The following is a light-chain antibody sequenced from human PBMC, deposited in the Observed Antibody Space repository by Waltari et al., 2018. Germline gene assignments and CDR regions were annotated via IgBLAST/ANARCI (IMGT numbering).Light chain of an antibody. CDR3: QQLNSYPPYT. CDR2: AAS. J-gene: IGKJ2*01. Sequence: IQLTQSPSSLSASVGDRVTITCRASQGISSYLAWYQQKPGKAPKLRIYAASTLQSGVPSRFSGSRYGTDFTLTISSLQPEDFATYYCQQLNSYPPYTFGQGTKLEIK. CDR1: QGISSY. V-gene: IGKV1-9*01.